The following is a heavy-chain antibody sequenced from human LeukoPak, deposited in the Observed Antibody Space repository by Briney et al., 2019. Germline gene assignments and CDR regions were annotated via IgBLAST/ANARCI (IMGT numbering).Heavy chain of an antibody. V-gene: IGHV4-39*07. J-gene: IGHJ4*02. CDR2: IYYSGST. D-gene: IGHD3-10*01. Sequence: KPSETLSLTCTVSGGSISSSSYYWGWIRQPPGRGLEWIGSIYYSGSTYYNPSPKSRVTISVDTSKNQFSLKLSSVTAADTAVYYCARTYGSGSYVDYWGQGTLVTVSS. CDR3: ARTYGSGSYVDY. CDR1: GGSISSSSYY.